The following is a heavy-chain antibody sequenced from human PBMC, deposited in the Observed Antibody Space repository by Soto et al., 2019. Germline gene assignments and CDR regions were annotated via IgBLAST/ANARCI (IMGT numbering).Heavy chain of an antibody. Sequence: EVQLVESGGGLVQPGGSLRLSCAASGFIFSSDWMHWVRQAPGGGLVGVSRINTEGSGTTYAASLKGRFTISRDNSKDTLYLQMNSLRAEDPAVYYCASYRPGEQHYFDFWGQGILVAVSS. V-gene: IGHV3-74*03. CDR1: GFIFSSDW. D-gene: IGHD3-16*02. CDR2: INTEGSGT. J-gene: IGHJ4*02. CDR3: ASYRPGEQHYFDF.